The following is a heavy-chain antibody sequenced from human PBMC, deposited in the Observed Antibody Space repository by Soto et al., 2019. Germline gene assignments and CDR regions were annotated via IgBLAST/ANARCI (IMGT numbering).Heavy chain of an antibody. CDR1: GGSFSGYY. CDR3: ARLPGGVTIFGVVPYYYYMDV. D-gene: IGHD3-3*01. CDR2: INHSGNT. V-gene: IGHV4-34*01. J-gene: IGHJ6*03. Sequence: SDTLSLTCAVYGGSFSGYYWSWIRQPPGKGLEWIGEINHSGNTNYNPSLKSRVTISVDTSKNQFSLKLRSVTAADTAVYYCARLPGGVTIFGVVPYYYYMDVWGKGTTVNVSS.